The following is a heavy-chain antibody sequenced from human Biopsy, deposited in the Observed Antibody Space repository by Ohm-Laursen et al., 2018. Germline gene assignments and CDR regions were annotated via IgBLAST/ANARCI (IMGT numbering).Heavy chain of an antibody. CDR1: GVSISSYF. D-gene: IGHD3-22*01. V-gene: IGHV4-59*08. Sequence: TLSLTCIVSGVSISSYFWSWIRQPLGKGLEWIGYASYSGNTKYNPSLKSRVIISEDTAKNQFSLKLSSVTAADTAMYYCAAYYYDSSGYFYAFHYWGQGTLVTVSS. CDR2: ASYSGNT. J-gene: IGHJ4*02. CDR3: AAYYYDSSGYFYAFHY.